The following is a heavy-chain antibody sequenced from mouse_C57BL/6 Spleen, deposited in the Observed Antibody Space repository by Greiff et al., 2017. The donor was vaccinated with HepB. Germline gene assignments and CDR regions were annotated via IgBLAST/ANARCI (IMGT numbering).Heavy chain of an antibody. CDR2: ISSGSSTI. CDR1: GFPFSDYG. V-gene: IGHV5-17*01. J-gene: IGHJ2*01. CDR3: ARNWDGYFDY. D-gene: IGHD4-1*01. Sequence: EVKLVESGGGLVKPGGSLKLSCAASGFPFSDYGMHWVRQAPEKGLEWVAYISSGSSTIYYADTVKGRFTISRDNAKNTLFLQMTSLRSEDTAMYYCARNWDGYFDYWGQGTTLTVSS.